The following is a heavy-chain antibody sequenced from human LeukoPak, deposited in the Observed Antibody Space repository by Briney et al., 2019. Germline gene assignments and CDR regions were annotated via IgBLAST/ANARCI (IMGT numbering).Heavy chain of an antibody. V-gene: IGHV6-1*01. D-gene: IGHD3-22*01. CDR3: ARAWYYDSSGYYLPHYFDY. Sequence: SQTLSLTCAISGDSVSSNSAAWNWIRQSPSRGLEWLGRTYYRSKWYNDYAVSVKSRITINPDTSKNQFSLQLNSVTPEDTAVYYCARAWYYDSSGYYLPHYFDYWGQGTLVTVSS. J-gene: IGHJ4*02. CDR1: GDSVSSNSAA. CDR2: TYYRSKWYN.